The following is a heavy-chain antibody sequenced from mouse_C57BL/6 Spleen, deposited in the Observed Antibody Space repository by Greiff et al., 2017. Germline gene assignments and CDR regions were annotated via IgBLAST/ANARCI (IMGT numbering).Heavy chain of an antibody. CDR1: GFSLTSYG. CDR3: AAHYYGSRAMDD. D-gene: IGHD1-1*01. V-gene: IGHV2-3*01. CDR2: IWSDGGT. J-gene: IGHJ4*01. Sequence: VKLQESGPGLVALSQSLSITCTVSGFSLTSYGVSWVRQPPGKGLEWLGVIWSDGGTNYHSALISRLSISKDNSKSQVFLKLNSLQTDDTATYYCAAHYYGSRAMDDWGQGTSVTVSS.